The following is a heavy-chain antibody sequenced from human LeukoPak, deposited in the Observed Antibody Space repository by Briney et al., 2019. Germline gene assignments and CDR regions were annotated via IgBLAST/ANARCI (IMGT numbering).Heavy chain of an antibody. CDR2: IFHSGST. J-gene: IGHJ5*02. D-gene: IGHD4-11*01. Sequence: SETLSLTCTVPGYSISSGYYWGWIRLPPGKGLEWIGNIFHSGSTYYNPSLKSRVTISVDTSKNKFSLKLSSVTAADTAVYYCARDHTVTTWNNWFDPWGQGTLVTVSS. V-gene: IGHV4-38-2*02. CDR1: GYSISSGYY. CDR3: ARDHTVTTWNNWFDP.